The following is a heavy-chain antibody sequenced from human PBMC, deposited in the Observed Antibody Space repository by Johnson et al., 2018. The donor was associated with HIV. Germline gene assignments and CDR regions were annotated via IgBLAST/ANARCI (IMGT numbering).Heavy chain of an antibody. Sequence: VQLVESGGGLIQPGGSLRLSCEASGFTFDDHGLSWVRQAPGKGLEWVAGMNWNGGSIGYADSVKGRFTISRDNAKNSLYLQMNSLRAEDTALYYCGSYAFDIWGQGTMVTVSS. V-gene: IGHV3-20*04. CDR1: GFTFDDHG. CDR3: GSYAFDI. CDR2: MNWNGGSI. J-gene: IGHJ3*02.